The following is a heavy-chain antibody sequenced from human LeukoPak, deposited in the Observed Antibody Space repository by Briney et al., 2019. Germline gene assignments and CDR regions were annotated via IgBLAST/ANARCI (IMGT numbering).Heavy chain of an antibody. J-gene: IGHJ4*02. CDR3: ARADIVVVPAALYYFDC. Sequence: SETLSLTCAVYGGSFSGYYWSWIRQPPGKGLEWIGEINHSGSTNYNPSLKSRVTISVDTSKNQFSLKLGSVTAADTAVYYCARADIVVVPAALYYFDCWGQGTLVTVSS. V-gene: IGHV4-34*01. D-gene: IGHD2-2*01. CDR1: GGSFSGYY. CDR2: INHSGST.